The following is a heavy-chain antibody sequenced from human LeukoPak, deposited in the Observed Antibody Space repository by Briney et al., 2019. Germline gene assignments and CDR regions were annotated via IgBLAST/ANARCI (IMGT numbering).Heavy chain of an antibody. CDR3: ARGAYDYVWGSYRYELDY. J-gene: IGHJ4*02. CDR2: IYYSGST. Sequence: PSETLSLTCAVSGDSISSSGYSWNWIRQPPGKGLEWIGYIYYSGSTNYNPSLKSRVTISVDTSKNQFSLKLSSVTAADTAVYYCARGAYDYVWGSYRYELDYWGQGTLVTVSS. CDR1: GDSISSSGYS. D-gene: IGHD3-16*02. V-gene: IGHV4-61*08.